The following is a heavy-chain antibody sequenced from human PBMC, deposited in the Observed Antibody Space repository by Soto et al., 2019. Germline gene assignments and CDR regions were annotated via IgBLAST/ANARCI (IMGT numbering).Heavy chain of an antibody. CDR1: GFTFSSYA. J-gene: IGHJ4*02. D-gene: IGHD2-21*02. CDR3: AKDGTNHCGGDCYPYFDY. Sequence: GGSLSLSCAASGFTFSSYAMSWVRQAPGKGLEWVSAISGSGGSTYYADSVKGRFTISRDNSKNTLYLQMNSLRAEDTAVYYCAKDGTNHCGGDCYPYFDYWGQGTLVTVSS. CDR2: ISGSGGST. V-gene: IGHV3-23*01.